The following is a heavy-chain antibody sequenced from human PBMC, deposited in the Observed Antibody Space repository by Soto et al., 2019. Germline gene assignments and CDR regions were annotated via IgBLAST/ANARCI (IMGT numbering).Heavy chain of an antibody. CDR2: IYYSGST. J-gene: IGHJ1*01. Sequence: SETLSLTCTVSGGSISSGDYYWSWIRQPPGKGLEWIGYIYYSGSTYYNPSLKSRVTISVDTPKNQFSLKLSSVTAADTAVYYCARVVPAAMEYFQHWGQGTLVTVSS. V-gene: IGHV4-30-4*01. D-gene: IGHD2-2*01. CDR1: GGSISSGDYY. CDR3: ARVVPAAMEYFQH.